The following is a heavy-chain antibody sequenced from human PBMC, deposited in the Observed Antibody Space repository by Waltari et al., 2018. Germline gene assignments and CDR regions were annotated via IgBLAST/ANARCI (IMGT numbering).Heavy chain of an antibody. J-gene: IGHJ4*02. CDR2: ISYDGRNK. Sequence: QVQLVESGGGVVQPGRSLRLSCAASGFTFSSYGMHWVRQAPGKGLEWVAVISYDGRNKDYADSVKGRFTISRDNSKNTLYLQMNSLRAEDTAVYYCAKDRPYYYDSSGYSPLGYWGQGTLVTVSS. CDR1: GFTFSSYG. CDR3: AKDRPYYYDSSGYSPLGY. V-gene: IGHV3-30*18. D-gene: IGHD3-22*01.